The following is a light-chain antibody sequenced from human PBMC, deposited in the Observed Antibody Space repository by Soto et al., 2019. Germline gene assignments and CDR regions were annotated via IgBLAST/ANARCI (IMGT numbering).Light chain of an antibody. V-gene: IGKV3-20*01. Sequence: EIVLTQSPGTLSLSPGERATLSCRASQSVSSSYLAWSQQKPGQAPRLLIYGASSRATGIPDRFSGSVSGADFTLTISRLEPEDFAVYYGQQYGSSPGTFGQGTKVEIK. J-gene: IGKJ1*01. CDR1: QSVSSSY. CDR3: QQYGSSPGT. CDR2: GAS.